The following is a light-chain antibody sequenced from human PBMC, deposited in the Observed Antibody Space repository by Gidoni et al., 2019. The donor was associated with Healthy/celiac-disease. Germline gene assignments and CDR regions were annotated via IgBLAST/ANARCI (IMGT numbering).Light chain of an antibody. CDR2: DAS. J-gene: IGKJ2*01. CDR1: QSVSSN. CDR3: QQRSNWPYT. Sequence: EIVLTPSPATLSLSPGESATLSCRASQSVSSNLAWYQQKPGQAPRLLIYDASNMATGIPARFSGSGSGTDFTLTISSLEPEDFAVYYCQQRSNWPYTFGQGTKLEIK. V-gene: IGKV3-11*01.